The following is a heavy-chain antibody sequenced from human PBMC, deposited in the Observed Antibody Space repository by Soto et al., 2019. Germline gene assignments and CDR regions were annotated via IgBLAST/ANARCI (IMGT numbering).Heavy chain of an antibody. J-gene: IGHJ5*02. CDR1: GGSISSYY. V-gene: IGHV4-59*01. Sequence: QVQLQESGPGLVKPSETLSLTCTVSGGSISSYYWSWIRQPPGKGLEWIGYIYYSGSTNYNPSLKSGVTISVDTSKNQFSLKLSSVTAADTAVYYCARGFAVWFDPWGQGTLVTVSS. CDR3: ARGFAVWFDP. CDR2: IYYSGST.